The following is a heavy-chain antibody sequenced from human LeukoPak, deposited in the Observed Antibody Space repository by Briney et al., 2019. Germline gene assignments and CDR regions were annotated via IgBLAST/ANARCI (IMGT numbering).Heavy chain of an antibody. Sequence: GGSLRLSCDASGFTFSNYWMHWVRQVPGKGLVWVSRIKTDGSEASHMDSVKGRFIISRDNAKNTLYLQMNSLRDDDTAVYFCARDVGPYGGSPGADWSQGTLVIVST. V-gene: IGHV3-74*01. CDR3: ARDVGPYGGSPGAD. J-gene: IGHJ4*02. CDR2: IKTDGSEA. D-gene: IGHD2-15*01. CDR1: GFTFSNYW.